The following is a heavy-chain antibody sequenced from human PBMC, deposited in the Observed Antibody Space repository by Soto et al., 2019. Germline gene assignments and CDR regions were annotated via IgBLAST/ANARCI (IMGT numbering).Heavy chain of an antibody. V-gene: IGHV4-59*12. J-gene: IGHJ5*02. CDR2: IYYSGTT. CDR3: ARSVFP. Sequence: SETLSLTCTVSGGSLSNNYWSWIRQPPGKGLEWIGYIYYSGTTNYNPSLESRVTISVDTSKNQFSLKLSSVTAADTAVYYCARSVFPWGQGTLVTSPQ. CDR1: GGSLSNNY.